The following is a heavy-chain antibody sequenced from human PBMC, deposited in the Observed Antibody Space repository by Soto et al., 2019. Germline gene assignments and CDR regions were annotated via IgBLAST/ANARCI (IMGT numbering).Heavy chain of an antibody. CDR1: GDSVSSNSAA. CDR3: ARGVAGSGFDL. Sequence: SETLSLTCAISGDSVSSNSAAWNWIRSSPSRGLEWLGRTYYRSNWRHDYAVSVKSRITVNPDTSKNHFSLQLNSVTPDDTAVYYCARGVAGSGFDLWGQGTLVTVSS. J-gene: IGHJ4*02. D-gene: IGHD6-19*01. CDR2: TYYRSNWRH. V-gene: IGHV6-1*01.